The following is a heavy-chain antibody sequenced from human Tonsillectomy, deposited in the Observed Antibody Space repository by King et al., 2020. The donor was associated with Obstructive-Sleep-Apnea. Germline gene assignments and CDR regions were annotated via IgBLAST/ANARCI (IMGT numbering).Heavy chain of an antibody. V-gene: IGHV4-30-4*01. CDR1: GASISSGDFY. CDR3: ARDRFEGGAYGNLAMWGY. D-gene: IGHD3-16*01. Sequence: QLQESGPGLVKPSQTLSLTCTVSGASISSGDFYWSWIRQPPGKGLEWIGYIYYSGSTYYNPSLKSRVTISIDTSKKQFSLKLSSGTAADTAVYYCARDRFEGGAYGNLAMWGYWGQGTLVTVS. CDR2: IYYSGST. J-gene: IGHJ4*02.